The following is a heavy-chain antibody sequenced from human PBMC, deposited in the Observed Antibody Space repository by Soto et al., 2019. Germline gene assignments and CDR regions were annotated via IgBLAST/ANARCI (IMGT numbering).Heavy chain of an antibody. CDR1: GGSFSGYY. Sequence: SETLSLTCAVYGGSFSGYYWSWIRQPPGKGLEWIGEINHSGSTNYNPSLKSRVTISVDTSKNQFSLKLSSVTAADTAVYYCARDSGYQYYYYYYYMDVWVKGTTVTVSS. CDR2: INHSGST. V-gene: IGHV4-34*01. CDR3: ARDSGYQYYYYYYYMDV. J-gene: IGHJ6*03. D-gene: IGHD3-22*01.